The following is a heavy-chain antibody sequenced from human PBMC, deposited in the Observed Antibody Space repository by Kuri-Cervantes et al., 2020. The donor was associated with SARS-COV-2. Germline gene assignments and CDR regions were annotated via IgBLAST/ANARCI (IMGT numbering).Heavy chain of an antibody. V-gene: IGHV3-30*03. J-gene: IGHJ4*02. CDR3: ALYGDYYY. D-gene: IGHD4-17*01. Sequence: GGSLRLSCAASGFTLGNHGMHWVRQAPGKGLEWLAVISTDGTVTHYADSVKGRFTISRDNSKSTLYLEMNSLRDEDTGVYYCALYGDYYYWGQGTLVTVSS. CDR1: GFTLGNHG. CDR2: ISTDGTVT.